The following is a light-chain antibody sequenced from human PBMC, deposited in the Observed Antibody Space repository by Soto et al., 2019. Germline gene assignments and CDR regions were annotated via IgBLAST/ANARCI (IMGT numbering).Light chain of an antibody. CDR1: SGHSSYA. CDR2: LNSDGSH. V-gene: IGLV4-69*01. J-gene: IGLJ3*02. CDR3: QTWGTGIWV. Sequence: QSVLTQSPSASASLGASVKLTCTLSSGHSSYAIAWHQQQPEKGPRYLMKLNSDGSHSKGDGIPDRFSGSSSGAERYLTIARLQSEEEADYYCQTWGTGIWVFGGGTKLTVL.